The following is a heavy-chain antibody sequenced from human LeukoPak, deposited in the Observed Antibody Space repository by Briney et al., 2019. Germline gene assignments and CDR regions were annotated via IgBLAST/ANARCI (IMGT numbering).Heavy chain of an antibody. J-gene: IGHJ4*02. Sequence: SGPTLVNPTQTLTLTCTFSDFSLSTPGMGVGWIRQPPGKAPEWLVMIYYNDGKRYSPSLRSRLTITKDTSKNQVVLTVTNVDVVDTATYYCAHLVVTIDWRSYFDYWGQGILVTVSS. CDR2: IYYNDGK. D-gene: IGHD3-9*01. CDR1: DFSLSTPGMG. CDR3: AHLVVTIDWRSYFDY. V-gene: IGHV2-5*01.